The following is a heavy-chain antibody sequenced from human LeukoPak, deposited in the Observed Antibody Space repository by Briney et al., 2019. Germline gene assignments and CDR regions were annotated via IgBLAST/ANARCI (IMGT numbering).Heavy chain of an antibody. V-gene: IGHV4-30-2*01. CDR2: IYHSGST. D-gene: IGHD5-18*01. J-gene: IGHJ4*02. CDR3: ARDDIEYSYGEY. Sequence: PSETLSLTCTVSGGSISSGGYYWSWIRQPPGKGLEWIGYIYHSGSTYYNPSLKSRVTISVDRSKNQFSLKLSSVTAADTAVYYCARDDIEYSYGEYWGQGTLVTVSS. CDR1: GGSISSGGYY.